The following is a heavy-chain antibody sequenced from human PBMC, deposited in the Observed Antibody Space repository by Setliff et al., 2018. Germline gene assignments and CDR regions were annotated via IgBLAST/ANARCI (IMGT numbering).Heavy chain of an antibody. CDR3: ARGITSGGYWGQRFLYLDV. Sequence: SETLSLTCTVSGGSISSYYWSWIRQPPGKGLEWIGYISYSGRTYYNPSLKSRLTISLDTSKNQFSLRLNSMTAADTAVYYCARGITSGGYWGQRFLYLDVWGRGTTVTVSS. V-gene: IGHV4-59*08. J-gene: IGHJ6*03. CDR1: GGSISSYY. CDR2: ISYSGRT. D-gene: IGHD3-22*01.